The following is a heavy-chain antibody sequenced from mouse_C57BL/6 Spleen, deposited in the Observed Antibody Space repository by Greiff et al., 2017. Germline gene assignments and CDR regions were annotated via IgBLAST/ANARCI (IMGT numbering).Heavy chain of an antibody. V-gene: IGHV1-69*01. Sequence: QVQLQQPGAELVMPGASVKLSCKASGYTFTSYWMHWVKQRPGQGLEWIGEIDPSDSYTNYNQKFKGKSTLTVDKSSSTAYMQLSSLTSEDSAVYYWARDYGSSRSYWYFDVWGTGTTVTVSS. CDR1: GYTFTSYW. D-gene: IGHD1-1*01. J-gene: IGHJ1*03. CDR2: IDPSDSYT. CDR3: ARDYGSSRSYWYFDV.